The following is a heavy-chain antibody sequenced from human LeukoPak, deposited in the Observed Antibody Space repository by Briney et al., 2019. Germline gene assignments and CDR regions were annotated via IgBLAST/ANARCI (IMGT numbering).Heavy chain of an antibody. CDR2: ISYDGSNK. Sequence: GRSLRLSCAASGFTFSSYAMHWVRQAPGKGLEWVAVISYDGSNKYYADSVKGRFTIYRDNSKNTLYLQMNSLRAEDTAVYYCAREGSTSCHFDYWGQGTLVTVSS. V-gene: IGHV3-30*04. CDR3: AREGSTSCHFDY. CDR1: GFTFSSYA. D-gene: IGHD2-2*01. J-gene: IGHJ4*02.